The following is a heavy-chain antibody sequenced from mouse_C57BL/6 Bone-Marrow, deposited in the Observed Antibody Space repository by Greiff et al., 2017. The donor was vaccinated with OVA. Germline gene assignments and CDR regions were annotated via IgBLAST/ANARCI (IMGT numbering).Heavy chain of an antibody. CDR3: TRLLDAMDY. CDR2: ISSGGDYI. V-gene: IGHV5-9-1*02. Sequence: EVHLVESGEGLVKPGGSLKLSCAASGFTFSSSAMSWVRQTPEKRLAWVAYISSGGDYIYYADTVKGRFTISRDNARNTLYLQRSSLKSEDTAMYYCTRLLDAMDYWGQGTSVTVSS. J-gene: IGHJ4*01. D-gene: IGHD2-1*01. CDR1: GFTFSSSA.